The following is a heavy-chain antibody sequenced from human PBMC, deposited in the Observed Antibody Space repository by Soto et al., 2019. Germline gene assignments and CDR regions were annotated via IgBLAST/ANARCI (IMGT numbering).Heavy chain of an antibody. CDR2: IYPGGNT. J-gene: IGHJ4*02. CDR1: GGSISSGHYP. V-gene: IGHV4-30-2*01. D-gene: IGHD2-21*01. Sequence: TLSLTCAVSGGSISSGHYPWTWIRQPPGKGLEWIGYIYPGGNTYYSPSLKSRVTIALDTSRRLVSLRLNSVTAAGTAVYYCARRVGVAISPWGQGTLVTVSS. CDR3: ARRVGVAISP.